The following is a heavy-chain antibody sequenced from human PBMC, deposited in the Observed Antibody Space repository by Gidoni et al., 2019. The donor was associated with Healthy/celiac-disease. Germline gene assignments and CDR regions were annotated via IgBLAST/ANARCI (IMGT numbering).Heavy chain of an antibody. J-gene: IGHJ4*02. Sequence: EVQLVESRGGLVQPGRSLVLSCEASGFPFDEYAMHWVRQAPGKGLDWVSGISWNSGSIGYADSVKGRFTISRDNAKNSLYLQMNSLRAEDTALYYCAKGYSGYDPDYFDYWGQGTLVTVSS. CDR1: GFPFDEYA. CDR2: ISWNSGSI. V-gene: IGHV3-9*01. CDR3: AKGYSGYDPDYFDY. D-gene: IGHD5-12*01.